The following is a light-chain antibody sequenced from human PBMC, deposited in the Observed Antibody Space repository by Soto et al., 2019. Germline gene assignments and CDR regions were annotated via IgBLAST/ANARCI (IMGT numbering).Light chain of an antibody. CDR2: EAS. Sequence: QSVLTQPASVSGSPGQSITISCTGTSSDVGGYNYVSWYQQHPSKAPKLIIYEASNRHSGVSNRFSGSESGNTASLTISGLQAEDEADYYCSSYTDCTTGNVLFVGGTKLTVL. CDR3: SSYTDCTTGNVL. CDR1: SSDVGGYNY. J-gene: IGLJ2*01. V-gene: IGLV2-14*01.